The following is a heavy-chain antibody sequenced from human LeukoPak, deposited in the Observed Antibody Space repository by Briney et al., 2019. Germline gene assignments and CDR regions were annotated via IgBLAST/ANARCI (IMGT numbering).Heavy chain of an antibody. D-gene: IGHD7-27*01. J-gene: IGHJ5*02. CDR3: ARGVWAPFDP. CDR1: GFRLSNYW. V-gene: IGHV3-7*01. Sequence: GGSLRLSCAASGFRLSNYWMNWVRQAPGKGLEWVANIKQDGSEKNYVDSVKGRFTISRDNAKNSLILQMNSLRDEDTAVYYCARGVWAPFDPWGQGTLVSVSS. CDR2: IKQDGSEK.